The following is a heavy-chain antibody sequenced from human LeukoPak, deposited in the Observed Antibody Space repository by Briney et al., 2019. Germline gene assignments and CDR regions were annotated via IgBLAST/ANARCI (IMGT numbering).Heavy chain of an antibody. V-gene: IGHV1-2*04. Sequence: ASVKVSCKASGYTFTGYYMHWVRQPPGQGLEWMGWINPNSGGTSYAQKFQGWVTMTRDTSISTAYMELSRLRSDDTAVYYCARGSGVAVAGTAYYYGMDVWGQGTTVTVSS. CDR3: ARGSGVAVAGTAYYYGMDV. D-gene: IGHD6-19*01. J-gene: IGHJ6*02. CDR2: INPNSGGT. CDR1: GYTFTGYY.